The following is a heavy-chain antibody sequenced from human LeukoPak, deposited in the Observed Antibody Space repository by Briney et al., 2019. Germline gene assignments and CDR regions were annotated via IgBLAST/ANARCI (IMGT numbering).Heavy chain of an antibody. CDR2: ISGSGGST. Sequence: GGSLRLSCAASGFTFSSYAMSWVRQAPGKGLGWVSAISGSGGSTYYADSVKGRFTISRDNAKNTLYLQMNSLRAEDTAVYYCATGQGHGMDVWGQGTTVTVSS. CDR1: GFTFSSYA. J-gene: IGHJ6*02. V-gene: IGHV3-23*01. CDR3: ATGQGHGMDV.